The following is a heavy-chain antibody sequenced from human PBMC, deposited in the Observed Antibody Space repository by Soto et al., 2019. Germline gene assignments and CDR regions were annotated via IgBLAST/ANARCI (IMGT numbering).Heavy chain of an antibody. Sequence: LSLTCTASGGSVSSGSHYWSWIRQPPGKGLEWIGYIYYSGSTNYNPSLKSRVTISVDTSKNQFSLKLSSVTAADTAVYYCARLDYDSSGYSFDYWGQGTLVTVSS. CDR1: GGSVSSGSHY. D-gene: IGHD3-22*01. CDR2: IYYSGST. CDR3: ARLDYDSSGYSFDY. J-gene: IGHJ4*02. V-gene: IGHV4-61*01.